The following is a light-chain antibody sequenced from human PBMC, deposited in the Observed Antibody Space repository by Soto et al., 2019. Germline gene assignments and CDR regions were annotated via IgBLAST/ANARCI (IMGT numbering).Light chain of an antibody. Sequence: EMVVTQSPATLSVSPGERAALSCRASQSVGSNLAWYQQRPGQAPRLLIYGASTRATGTPARFSGSGSGTRFTLSISSLQSEDFVVYYCQQYNTWPITFGQGTRLEIK. V-gene: IGKV3D-15*01. CDR3: QQYNTWPIT. CDR2: GAS. J-gene: IGKJ5*01. CDR1: QSVGSN.